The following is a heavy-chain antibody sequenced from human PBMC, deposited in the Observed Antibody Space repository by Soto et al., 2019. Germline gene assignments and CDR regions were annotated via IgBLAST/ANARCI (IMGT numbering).Heavy chain of an antibody. CDR1: GYTFTSYA. Sequence: ASVKVSCKASGYTFTSYAMHWVRQAPGQRLGWMGWINAGNGNTKYSQKFQGRVTITRDTSASTAYMELSSLRSEDTAVYYCARDDAAVAGTAYYYGMDVWGQGTTGTVS. CDR2: INAGNGNT. J-gene: IGHJ6*02. CDR3: ARDDAAVAGTAYYYGMDV. D-gene: IGHD6-19*01. V-gene: IGHV1-3*01.